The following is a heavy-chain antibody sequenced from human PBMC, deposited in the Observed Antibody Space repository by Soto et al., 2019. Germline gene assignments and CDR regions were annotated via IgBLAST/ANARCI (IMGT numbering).Heavy chain of an antibody. CDR1: GYPFSSYV. V-gene: IGHV1-18*01. CDR3: ARCDFGDYVPTLDH. Sequence: QVHLMQSGAEVKSPGASVRVSCKASGYPFSSYVVSWVRQAPGQGLEFMGWISVYNGHTNYAQKFQGRVTMTTDTSTSTAYMELRSLRSADTAVYFCARCDFGDYVPTLDHWGQGTLVTVSA. J-gene: IGHJ4*02. D-gene: IGHD4-17*01. CDR2: ISVYNGHT.